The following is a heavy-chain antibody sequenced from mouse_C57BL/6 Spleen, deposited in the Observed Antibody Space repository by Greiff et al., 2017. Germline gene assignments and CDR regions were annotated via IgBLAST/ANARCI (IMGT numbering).Heavy chain of an antibody. CDR1: GYTFTSYW. CDR2: IHPNSGST. CDR3: ARRIYYGNYYAMDY. Sequence: QFQLQQPGAELVKPGASVKLSCKASGYTFTSYWMHWVKQRPGQGLEWIGMIHPNSGSTNYNEKFKSKATLTVDKSSSTAYMQLSSLTSEDSAVYYCARRIYYGNYYAMDYWGQGTSDTVSS. J-gene: IGHJ4*01. V-gene: IGHV1-64*01. D-gene: IGHD2-1*01.